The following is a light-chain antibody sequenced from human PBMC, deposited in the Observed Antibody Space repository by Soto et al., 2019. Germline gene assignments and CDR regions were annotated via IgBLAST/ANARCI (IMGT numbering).Light chain of an antibody. Sequence: EIVLTQSPGTLSLSPGERVTLSCRASQSVTRSFLAWYQQKPGQAPRLLIYGASSRANGIPDRFSGSGSGTEFTLTISRLEPEDFAVDYCHQYGSSPQAFGPGTNVHIK. CDR1: QSVTRSF. CDR3: HQYGSSPQA. V-gene: IGKV3-20*01. CDR2: GAS. J-gene: IGKJ3*01.